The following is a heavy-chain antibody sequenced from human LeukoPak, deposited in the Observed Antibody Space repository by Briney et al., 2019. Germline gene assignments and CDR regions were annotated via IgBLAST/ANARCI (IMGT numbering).Heavy chain of an antibody. CDR1: GFTFSSYS. Sequence: GGSPRLSCAASGFTFSSYSMNWVRQAPGKGLEWVSSISSSSSYIYYADSVKGRFTISRDNAKNSLYLQMNSLRAEDTAVYYCARVEWGSHYFDYWGQGTLVTVSS. CDR2: ISSSSSYI. V-gene: IGHV3-21*01. J-gene: IGHJ4*02. CDR3: ARVEWGSHYFDY. D-gene: IGHD2-8*01.